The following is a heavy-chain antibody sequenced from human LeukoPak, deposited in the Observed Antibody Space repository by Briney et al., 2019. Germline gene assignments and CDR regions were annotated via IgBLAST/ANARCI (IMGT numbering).Heavy chain of an antibody. CDR1: GFTFSNHG. CDR2: IWYDGSKK. J-gene: IGHJ4*02. V-gene: IGHV3-33*01. D-gene: IGHD3-3*01. CDR3: AREASDYYRDF. Sequence: GGSLRLSCAASGFTFSNHGMHWVRQGPGKGLEWVAVIWYDGSKKYYGDSVKGRFTISRDDSKNTLYLQMNSLRAEDTAVYYCAREASDYYRDFWGQGTLVTVSS.